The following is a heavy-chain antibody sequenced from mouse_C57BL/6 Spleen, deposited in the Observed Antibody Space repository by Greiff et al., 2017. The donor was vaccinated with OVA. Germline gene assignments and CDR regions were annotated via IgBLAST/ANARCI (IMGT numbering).Heavy chain of an antibody. CDR1: GFTFSDYY. CDR3: ARVYDGYYFDY. D-gene: IGHD2-3*01. J-gene: IGHJ2*01. Sequence: EVQLQESEGGLVQPGSSMKLSCTASGFTFSDYYMAWVRQVPEKGLEWVANINYDGSSTYYLDSLKSRFIISRDNATNILYLQMSSLKSEDTATYYCARVYDGYYFDYWGQGTTLTVSS. V-gene: IGHV5-16*01. CDR2: INYDGSST.